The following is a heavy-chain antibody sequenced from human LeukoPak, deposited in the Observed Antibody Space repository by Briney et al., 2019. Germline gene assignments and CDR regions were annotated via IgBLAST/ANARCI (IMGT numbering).Heavy chain of an antibody. Sequence: SETLSLTCTVSGGSISSYYWSWIRQPPGKGLEWIGYIYYSGSTNYNPSLKSRVTISVDTSKNQFSLKLSSVTAADTAVYYCARDSCSGGSCYFGVWFDPWGQGTPVTVSS. D-gene: IGHD2-15*01. CDR2: IYYSGST. CDR3: ARDSCSGGSCYFGVWFDP. CDR1: GGSISSYY. J-gene: IGHJ5*02. V-gene: IGHV4-59*01.